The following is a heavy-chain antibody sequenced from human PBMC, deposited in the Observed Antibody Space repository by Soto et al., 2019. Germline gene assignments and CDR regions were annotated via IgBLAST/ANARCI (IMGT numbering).Heavy chain of an antibody. CDR2: ISYDGSNT. J-gene: IGHJ4*02. V-gene: IGHV3-30*18. CDR3: AKDVYDSSAYYYDY. CDR1: GFTFSNYA. D-gene: IGHD3-22*01. Sequence: PGGSLRLSCAASGFTFSNYAVTWVRQAPGKGLEWVAVISYDGSNTYYADSVKGRFTISRDNSKNTLYLQMNSLRAEDTAVYYCAKDVYDSSAYYYDYWGQGTLVTVSS.